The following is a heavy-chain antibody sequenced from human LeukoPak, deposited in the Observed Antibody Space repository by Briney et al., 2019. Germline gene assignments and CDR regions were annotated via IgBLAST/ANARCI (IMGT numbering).Heavy chain of an antibody. J-gene: IGHJ4*02. CDR1: GYTFTGYY. CDR3: ARVQLRGWSDY. D-gene: IGHD6-19*01. CDR2: ISPNSGGT. V-gene: IGHV1-2*02. Sequence: ASVKVSCKASGYTFTGYYMHWVRQAPGQGLEWMGWISPNSGGTNYAQKFQGRVTMTRDTSISTAYMELSRLRSDDTAVYCCARVQLRGWSDYWGQGTLVTVSS.